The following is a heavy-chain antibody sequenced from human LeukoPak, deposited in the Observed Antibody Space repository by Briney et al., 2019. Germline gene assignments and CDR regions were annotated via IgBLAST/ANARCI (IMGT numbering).Heavy chain of an antibody. CDR2: ISAYNGNT. J-gene: IGHJ5*02. D-gene: IGHD1-1*01. Sequence: GASVKVSCKASGYTFTSDGISCVRQAPGQGLEWMGWISAYNGNTNYAQKLQGRVTMTTDTSTITAYMEPRSLRSDDTAAYYCARVQVSDTTGGFDPWGQGTLVTVSS. V-gene: IGHV1-18*01. CDR3: ARVQVSDTTGGFDP. CDR1: GYTFTSDG.